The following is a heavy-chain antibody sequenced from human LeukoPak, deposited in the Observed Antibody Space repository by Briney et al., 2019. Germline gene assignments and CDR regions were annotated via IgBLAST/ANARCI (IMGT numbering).Heavy chain of an antibody. Sequence: GGSLRLSCAASGFTFSSYAMSWVRQAPGKGLEWVSAISDSGGSTYYAASVKCRFTISRDNPKNTLYLQMNSLRAEDTAVYYCAKDRLYSYPVFDYWGQGTLVTVSS. D-gene: IGHD5-18*01. CDR1: GFTFSSYA. CDR3: AKDRLYSYPVFDY. J-gene: IGHJ4*02. V-gene: IGHV3-23*01. CDR2: ISDSGGST.